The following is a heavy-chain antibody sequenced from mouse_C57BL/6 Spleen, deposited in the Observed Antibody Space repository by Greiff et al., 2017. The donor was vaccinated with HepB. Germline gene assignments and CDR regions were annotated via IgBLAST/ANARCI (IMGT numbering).Heavy chain of an antibody. CDR1: GFTFSDYG. D-gene: IGHD2-1*01. V-gene: IGHV5-17*01. CDR2: ISSGSSTI. CDR3: ARGNPYYFDY. Sequence: EVQLMESGGGLVKPGGSLKLSCAASGFTFSDYGMHWVRQAPEKGLEWVAYISSGSSTIYYADTVKGRFTISRDNAKNTLFLQMTSLRSEDTAMYYCARGNPYYFDYWGQGTTLTVSS. J-gene: IGHJ2*01.